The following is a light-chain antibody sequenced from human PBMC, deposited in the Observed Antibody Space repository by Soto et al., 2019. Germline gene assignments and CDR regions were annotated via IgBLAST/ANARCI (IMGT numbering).Light chain of an antibody. Sequence: EVVLTQSPATLSLSPGERATLSCRASQSVSSYLAWYQQKPGQAPRLLIYDASSRATGIPDRFSGSGSGTDFTLTISSLEPEDFAVYYCHQRSNWPWTFGQGTKVDIK. CDR1: QSVSSY. CDR2: DAS. CDR3: HQRSNWPWT. J-gene: IGKJ1*01. V-gene: IGKV3-11*01.